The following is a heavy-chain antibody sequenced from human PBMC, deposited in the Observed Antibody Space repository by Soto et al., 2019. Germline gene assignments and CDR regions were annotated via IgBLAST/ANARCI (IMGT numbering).Heavy chain of an antibody. CDR2: INSDGARI. V-gene: IGHV3-74*03. CDR1: GFTFTHYR. D-gene: IGHD1-7*01. Sequence: GGSLRLSCAASGFTFTHYRIHWVRQPPGKGLEWVGRINSDGARIEYGDSVKGRFTISRDNAHNMVFLQMNSLTDEDSGIYFCARAGDWNYAQDFWGQGTLVTVS. CDR3: ARAGDWNYAQDF. J-gene: IGHJ4*02.